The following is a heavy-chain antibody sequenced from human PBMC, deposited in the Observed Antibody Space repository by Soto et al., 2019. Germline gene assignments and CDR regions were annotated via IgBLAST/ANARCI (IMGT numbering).Heavy chain of an antibody. CDR2: IYTSGST. CDR3: ARAMLVHRGDDVFDI. V-gene: IGHV4-4*07. CDR1: GGSISSYY. Sequence: PSETLSLTCTVSGGSISSYYWSWIRQPAGKGLEWIGRIYTSGSTNYNPSLKSRVTMSVDTSKNQFSLKLSSVTAADTAVYYCARAMLVHRGDDVFDIWVQGTMVTVSS. J-gene: IGHJ3*02. D-gene: IGHD3-22*01.